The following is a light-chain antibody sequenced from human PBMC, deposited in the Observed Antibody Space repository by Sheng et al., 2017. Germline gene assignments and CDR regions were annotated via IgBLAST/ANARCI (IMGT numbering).Light chain of an antibody. J-gene: IGKJ2*01. Sequence: AIQMTQSPASLSASVGDRVTITCRASEDIKNDLGWYQQQPGKAPQLLIYTASTLHSGVPSRFSGSGSGTDFTLTINSLQPEDFATYYCLQDYTYPHTFGQGTKLEIK. CDR2: TAS. V-gene: IGKV1-6*01. CDR1: EDIKND. CDR3: LQDYTYPHT.